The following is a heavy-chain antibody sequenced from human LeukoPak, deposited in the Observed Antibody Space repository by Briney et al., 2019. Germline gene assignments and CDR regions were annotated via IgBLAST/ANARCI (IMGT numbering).Heavy chain of an antibody. CDR2: INPSSGGT. V-gene: IGHV1-2*04. CDR3: ARDWNYDSSGYLGY. D-gene: IGHD3-22*01. Sequence: GASVKVSCKASGYTFTGYYMYWVRQAPGQGLEWMGWINPSSGGTNYAQKFQGWVTMTRDTSISTAYMELSRLRSDDTAVYYCARDWNYDSSGYLGYWGQGTLVTVSS. CDR1: GYTFTGYY. J-gene: IGHJ4*02.